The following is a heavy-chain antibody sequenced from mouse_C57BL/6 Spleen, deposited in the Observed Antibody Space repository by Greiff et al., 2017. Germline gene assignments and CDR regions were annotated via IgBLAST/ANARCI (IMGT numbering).Heavy chain of an antibody. V-gene: IGHV5-4*03. Sequence: EVKLVESGGGLVKPGGSLKLSCAASGFTFSSYAMSWVRQTPEKRLEWVATISDGGSYTYYPDNVKGRFTISRDNAKNNLYLQMSHLKAEDTAMYYCARGGYLYYYAMGYWGQGTSVTVSS. CDR3: ARGGYLYYYAMGY. D-gene: IGHD3-1*01. CDR1: GFTFSSYA. CDR2: ISDGGSYT. J-gene: IGHJ4*01.